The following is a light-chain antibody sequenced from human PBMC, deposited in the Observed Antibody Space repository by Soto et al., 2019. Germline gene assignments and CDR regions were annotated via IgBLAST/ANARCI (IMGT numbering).Light chain of an antibody. CDR2: SAS. CDR1: QGISSY. V-gene: IGKV1-27*01. Sequence: DIRFARSPSSLCAYLLDRVSITCLVSQGISSYLNWYRQKPGNVPKLLIYSASNLQSGVPSRFSGSGSGTDFTLTISSLQPQDVTTYYGQRTYNAPHTFGGGTKVDIK. CDR3: QRTYNAPHT. J-gene: IGKJ4*01.